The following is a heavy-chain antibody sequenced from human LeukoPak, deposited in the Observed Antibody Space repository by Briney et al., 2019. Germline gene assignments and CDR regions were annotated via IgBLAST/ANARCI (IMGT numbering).Heavy chain of an antibody. V-gene: IGHV3-30*04. D-gene: IGHD3-10*01. CDR1: GFTFSSYA. CDR2: ISYDGSNK. Sequence: PGGSLRLSCAASGFTFSSYAMHWVRQAPGKGLEWVAVISYDGSNKYYADSVKGRFTISRDNSKNTLYLQMNSLRAEDTAVYYCARDLWAYGSGYYYYGMDVWGQGTTVTVSS. J-gene: IGHJ6*02. CDR3: ARDLWAYGSGYYYYGMDV.